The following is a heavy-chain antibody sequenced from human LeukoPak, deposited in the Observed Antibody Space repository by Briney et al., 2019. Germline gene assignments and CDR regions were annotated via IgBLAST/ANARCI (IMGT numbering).Heavy chain of an antibody. CDR1: GFTFSSYA. Sequence: PGGSLRLSCAASGFTFSSYAMSWVRQAPGKGLEWVLAISGSGGSTYYADSVKGRFTISRDNSKNTLYLQMNSLRAEDTAVYYCAKGGDSYGDYFDYWGQGTLVTVSS. J-gene: IGHJ4*02. CDR3: AKGGDSYGDYFDY. CDR2: ISGSGGST. D-gene: IGHD4-17*01. V-gene: IGHV3-23*01.